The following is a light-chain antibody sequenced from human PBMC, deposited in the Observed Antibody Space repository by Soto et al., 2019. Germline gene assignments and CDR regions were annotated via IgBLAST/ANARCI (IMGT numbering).Light chain of an antibody. V-gene: IGKV3-11*02. J-gene: IGKJ5*01. CDR2: DAS. CDR3: KQRSNWPIN. Sequence: EIVLTRTPGTLCLSPGERGTLSCGAGQSGSRALASYQQRPGQAPRLLIFDASNRATGIPARFSGNGAGRVFTPTISRLEPEDLTIYYCKQRSNWPINFGQGTRLEIK. CDR1: QSGSRA.